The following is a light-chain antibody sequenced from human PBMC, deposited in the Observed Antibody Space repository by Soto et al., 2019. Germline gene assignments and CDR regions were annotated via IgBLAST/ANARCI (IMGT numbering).Light chain of an antibody. J-gene: IGLJ1*01. Sequence: QSVLTQPASVSGSPGQSITISCTGTSSDVGSYNLVSWYQQHPGKAPKLMIYEVSKRPSGVSNRFSGSKSGNTASLTISGLQAEDEADYYCCSYAGSSPFVFGTVTKVTVL. CDR3: CSYAGSSPFV. CDR2: EVS. CDR1: SSDVGSYNL. V-gene: IGLV2-23*02.